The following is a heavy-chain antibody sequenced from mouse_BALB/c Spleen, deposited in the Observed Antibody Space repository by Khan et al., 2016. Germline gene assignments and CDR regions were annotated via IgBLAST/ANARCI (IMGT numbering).Heavy chain of an antibody. CDR3: ARVYGSRAYAMDC. V-gene: IGHV7-3*02. J-gene: IGHJ4*01. CDR1: GFTFTDYY. CDR2: IRNKANGYTT. Sequence: EVELVESGGGLVQPGGSLRLSCATSGFTFTDYYMSWVRQPPGKALEWLGFIRNKANGYTTEYSASVKGRFTISRDNSQSILYLQMNTLRAEDSATYYCARVYGSRAYAMDCWGKGTSVTVSS. D-gene: IGHD1-1*01.